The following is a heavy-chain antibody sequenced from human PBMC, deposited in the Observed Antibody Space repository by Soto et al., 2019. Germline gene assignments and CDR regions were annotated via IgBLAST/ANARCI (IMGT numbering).Heavy chain of an antibody. CDR2: IIPIFGTA. V-gene: IGHV1-69*13. J-gene: IGHJ4*02. CDR3: ASGSSSSSFQYYFDY. CDR1: GGTFSSYA. D-gene: IGHD6-6*01. Sequence: SVKVSCKASGGTFSSYAISWVRQAPGQGLEWMGGIIPIFGTANYAQKFQGRVTITADESTSTAYMELSSLRSEDTAVYYCASGSSSSSFQYYFDYWGQGTLVTVSS.